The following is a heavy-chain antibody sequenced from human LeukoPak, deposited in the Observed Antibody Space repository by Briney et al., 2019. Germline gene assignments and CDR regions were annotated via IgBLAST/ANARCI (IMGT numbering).Heavy chain of an antibody. CDR1: GFTFSSYA. V-gene: IGHV3-30*04. CDR3: ASSLSQGSYYVTDY. J-gene: IGHJ4*02. D-gene: IGHD3-10*01. CDR2: ILYDGSNK. Sequence: GGSLRLSCAASGFTFSSYAMHWVRQAPGKGLEWVAVILYDGSNKYYADSVKGRFTISRDNSKNTLYLQMNSLRAEDTAVYYCASSLSQGSYYVTDYWGRGTLVTVSS.